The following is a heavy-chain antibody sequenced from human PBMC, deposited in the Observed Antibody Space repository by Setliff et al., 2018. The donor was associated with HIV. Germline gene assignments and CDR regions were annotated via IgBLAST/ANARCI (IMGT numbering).Heavy chain of an antibody. Sequence: GASVKVSCKASGYTFTRYSMNWVRQAPGQGLEWMGLINTNTGNPTYAQGFTGRFVFSLDTSVNTAYLQISSLKAEDTAVYYCAREVVVAGVHYYNMDVWGKGTTVTVSS. CDR1: GYTFTRYS. CDR3: AREVVVAGVHYYNMDV. D-gene: IGHD2-15*01. V-gene: IGHV7-4-1*02. J-gene: IGHJ6*03. CDR2: INTNTGNP.